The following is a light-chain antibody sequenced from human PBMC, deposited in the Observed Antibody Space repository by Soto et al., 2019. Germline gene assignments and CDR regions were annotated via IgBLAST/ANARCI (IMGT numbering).Light chain of an antibody. V-gene: IGKV3-20*01. Sequence: IVLTQSPGTLSLSPGERATLSCRASQSVSSNYLAWYQQKSGQAPRLLIYGVSSRATGIPDRFSGSGSGTDFTLTISRLETEDFAVFYCLHYGTSSWTFGQGTKVEIK. J-gene: IGKJ1*01. CDR3: LHYGTSSWT. CDR1: QSVSSNY. CDR2: GVS.